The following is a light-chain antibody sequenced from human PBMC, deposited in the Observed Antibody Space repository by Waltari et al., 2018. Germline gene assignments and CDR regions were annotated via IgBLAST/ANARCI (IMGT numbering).Light chain of an antibody. J-gene: IGKJ4*01. V-gene: IGKV1-5*03. CDR1: QSLSGW. Sequence: DIQMTQSPSSLSASVGDTVSITCRASQSLSGWLDWYQQKPGKAPKLLIYKTSNLQSGVSSRFSGSGSGTEFTLTIRSLQPEDFATYYCLQNIRSPLTIGGGTKLEIK. CDR3: LQNIRSPLT. CDR2: KTS.